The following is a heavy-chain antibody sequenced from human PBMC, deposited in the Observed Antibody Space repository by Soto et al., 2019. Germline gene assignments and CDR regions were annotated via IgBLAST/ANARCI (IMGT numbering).Heavy chain of an antibody. J-gene: IGHJ4*02. D-gene: IGHD3-10*01. CDR2: MYYSGNT. Sequence: QVQLQESGPGLVKPSETLSLTCTVSGGSVSSGSYYWSWIRQPPGNGLEWIGHMYYSGNTNYNPPLRSRVTISVDTSKNQFSLNLSSVTAADTAVYYCARGEYYYGSGTDYWGQGTLVTVSS. CDR3: ARGEYYYGSGTDY. CDR1: GGSVSSGSYY. V-gene: IGHV4-61*01.